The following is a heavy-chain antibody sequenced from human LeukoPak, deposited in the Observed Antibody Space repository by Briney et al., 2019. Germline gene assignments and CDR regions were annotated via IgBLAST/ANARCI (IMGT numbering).Heavy chain of an antibody. Sequence: GGSLRLSCAASGFTFSSYGMHWVRQAPGKGLEWVAVISYDGSSKNYADSVKGRFTISRDNSKNTLYLRVNSLRAEDTAVYFCAKNRKFGDLVYYYYYMDVWGKGTTVTVSS. V-gene: IGHV3-30*18. CDR3: AKNRKFGDLVYYYYYMDV. D-gene: IGHD3-10*01. J-gene: IGHJ6*03. CDR2: ISYDGSSK. CDR1: GFTFSSYG.